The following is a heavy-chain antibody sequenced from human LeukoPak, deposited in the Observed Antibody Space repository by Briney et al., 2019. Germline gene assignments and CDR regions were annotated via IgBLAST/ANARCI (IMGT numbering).Heavy chain of an antibody. CDR2: INGDGSIT. Sequence: GGSLRLSCAASGFTFSGYWMHWVRQAPGKGLVWVSPINGDGSITAYADSVKGRFTTSRDNAKNTLYLQTNSLRAEDTAVYYCARGRAGNYYNHNDYWGQGTLVTVSS. V-gene: IGHV3-74*01. CDR3: ARGRAGNYYNHNDY. CDR1: GFTFSGYW. D-gene: IGHD3-10*01. J-gene: IGHJ4*02.